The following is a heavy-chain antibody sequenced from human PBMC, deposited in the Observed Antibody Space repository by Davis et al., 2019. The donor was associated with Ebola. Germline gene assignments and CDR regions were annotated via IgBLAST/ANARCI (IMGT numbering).Heavy chain of an antibody. V-gene: IGHV3-30*03. D-gene: IGHD3-3*01. CDR3: VGGVAIWAYYYYGMDV. Sequence: PGGSLRLSCAASGFIFSDYGMHWVRQAPGKAPEWVALITSDGSNDYPADSVKGRFTISRDNSKNSMYLKMNNLRVEDTAVYYCVGGVAIWAYYYYGMDVWGQGTTVTVSS. CDR1: GFIFSDYG. CDR2: ITSDGSND. J-gene: IGHJ6*02.